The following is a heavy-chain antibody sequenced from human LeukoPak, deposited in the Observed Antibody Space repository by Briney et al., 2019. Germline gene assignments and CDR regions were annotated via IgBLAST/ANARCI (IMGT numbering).Heavy chain of an antibody. CDR2: IYYSGNT. CDR1: GVSISSSNSY. V-gene: IGHV4-39*07. J-gene: IGHJ5*02. CDR3: ARDVRYCSGGSCYSDWFDP. D-gene: IGHD2-15*01. Sequence: SETLSLTCTVSGVSISSSNSYWGWIRQPPGKGLEWIGSIYYSGNTYYNASLKSRVTISVDTSKNQFSLKLNSVTPEDTAVYYCARDVRYCSGGSCYSDWFDPWGQGTLVTVSS.